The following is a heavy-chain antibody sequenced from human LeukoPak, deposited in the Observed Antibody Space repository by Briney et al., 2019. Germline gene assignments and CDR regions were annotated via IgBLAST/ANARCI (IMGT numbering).Heavy chain of an antibody. D-gene: IGHD6-25*01. Sequence: ASVKVSCKASGYTFTGYYMHWVRQAPGQGLEWMGWISAYNGNTNYAQKLQGRVTMTTDTSTSTAYMELRSLRSDDTAVYYCAKGDSSGPFDYWGQGTLVTVSS. CDR1: GYTFTGYY. V-gene: IGHV1-18*04. J-gene: IGHJ4*02. CDR3: AKGDSSGPFDY. CDR2: ISAYNGNT.